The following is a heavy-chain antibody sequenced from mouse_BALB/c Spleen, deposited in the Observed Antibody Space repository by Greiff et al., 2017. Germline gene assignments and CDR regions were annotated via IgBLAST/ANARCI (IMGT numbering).Heavy chain of an antibody. J-gene: IGHJ3*01. CDR2: IDPSDSYT. D-gene: IGHD2-4*01. V-gene: IGHV1S127*01. Sequence: QVQLQQSGAELVKPGASVKMSCKASGYTFTSYWMHWVKQRPGQGLEWIGVIDPSDSYTSYNQKFKGKATLTVDTSSSTAYMQLSSLTSEDSAVYYCTRAYDYDEFAYWGQGTLVTVSA. CDR3: TRAYDYDEFAY. CDR1: GYTFTSYW.